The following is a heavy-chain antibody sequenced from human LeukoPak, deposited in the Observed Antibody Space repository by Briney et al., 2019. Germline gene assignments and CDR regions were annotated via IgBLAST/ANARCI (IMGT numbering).Heavy chain of an antibody. D-gene: IGHD2-8*02. V-gene: IGHV1-18*01. Sequence: ASVKVSCKTSGYTFTSYGISWVRQAPGQGLEWMGWVSAYNGNTSYAQKFQGRVTMTRDTSTTTAYMELRTLRSDDTAVYYCARKKYCPGGICYHSHFDYWGQGTLVAVSS. CDR1: GYTFTSYG. CDR2: VSAYNGNT. CDR3: ARKKYCPGGICYHSHFDY. J-gene: IGHJ4*02.